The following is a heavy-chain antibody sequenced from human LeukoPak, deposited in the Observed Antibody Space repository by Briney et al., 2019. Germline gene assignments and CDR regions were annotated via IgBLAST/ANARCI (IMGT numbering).Heavy chain of an antibody. V-gene: IGHV3-74*01. CDR2: INSDGRST. D-gene: IGHD6-19*01. Sequence: EGSLRLSCAAFGFSFSSYWMHWVRQAPGKGLVWVSRINSDGRSTSYADSVKGRFTISRDNAKNTLYLQMSGLRAEDTAVYYCASGRAGDFDFWGQGTLVTVSS. CDR1: GFSFSSYW. CDR3: ASGRAGDFDF. J-gene: IGHJ4*02.